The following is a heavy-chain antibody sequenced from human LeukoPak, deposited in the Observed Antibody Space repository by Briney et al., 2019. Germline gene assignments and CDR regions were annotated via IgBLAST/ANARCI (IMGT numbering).Heavy chain of an antibody. CDR1: GFTFSSYA. CDR2: ISGSGGST. D-gene: IGHD6-19*01. CDR3: AKDKYPEQWLYSFDY. J-gene: IGHJ4*02. V-gene: IGHV3-23*01. Sequence: GGSLRLSCAASGFTFSSYAMSWVRQAPGKGLEWVSAISGSGGSTYYADSVKGRFTISRDDSKNTLYLQMNSLRAEDTAVYYCAKDKYPEQWLYSFDYWGQGTLVTVSS.